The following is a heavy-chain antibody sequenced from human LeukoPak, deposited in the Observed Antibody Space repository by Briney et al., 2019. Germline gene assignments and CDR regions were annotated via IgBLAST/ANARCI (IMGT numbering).Heavy chain of an antibody. D-gene: IGHD3-10*01. CDR2: IYTSGST. CDR1: GGSISSYY. V-gene: IGHV4-4*07. J-gene: IGHJ4*02. CDR3: GRGTYYFGSGSPNY. Sequence: SETLSLTCTVSGGSISSYYWSWIRQPAGKGLEWIGRIYTSGSTNYNPSLKSLVTISVDTSKNHFSLKLSAVTAGDRAVYYCGRGTYYFGSGSPNYWGQGTLVTVSS.